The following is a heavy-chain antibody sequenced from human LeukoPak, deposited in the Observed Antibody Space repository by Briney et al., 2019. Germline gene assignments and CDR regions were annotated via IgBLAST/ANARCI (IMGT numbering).Heavy chain of an antibody. CDR1: GFTFSSYG. V-gene: IGHV3-23*01. CDR2: ISGSGGST. CDR3: AKLVAAAGTLDY. Sequence: GGSLRLSCAASGFTFSSYGMSWVRQAPGKGLEWVSAISGSGGSTYYADSVKGRFTISRDNSKNTLYLQMNSLRAEDTAVYYCAKLVAAAGTLDYWGQGTLVTVSS. D-gene: IGHD6-13*01. J-gene: IGHJ4*02.